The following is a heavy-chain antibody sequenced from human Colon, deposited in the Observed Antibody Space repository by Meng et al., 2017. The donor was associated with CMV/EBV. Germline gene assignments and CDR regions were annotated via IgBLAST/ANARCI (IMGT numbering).Heavy chain of an antibody. CDR2: IYLGDSDT. J-gene: IGHJ6*02. D-gene: IGHD5-24*01. CDR3: AKRGHGYNTAFYGMDV. CDR1: GDSFNNYW. V-gene: IGHV5-51*01. Sequence: GESLKISCKISGDSFNNYWIAWVRQMPGKGLEWMGIIYLGDSDTRYNPSFQGQVTISGDKSINTAYLQWSGLRASDTAIYYCAKRGHGYNTAFYGMDVWGQGTTVTVSS.